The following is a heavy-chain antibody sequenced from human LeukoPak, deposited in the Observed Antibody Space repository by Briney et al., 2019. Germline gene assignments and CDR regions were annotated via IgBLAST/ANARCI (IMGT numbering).Heavy chain of an antibody. CDR3: AKDWFATTDY. CDR1: GFPFSISW. CDR2: ITTDETT. V-gene: IGHV3-74*01. Sequence: GGSLRLSCAASGFPFSISWMHWFRQVPGKGLMRVSRITTDETTTYADSVRGRFTISRDNAKNTVYLQMNSLRVEDTAVYYCAKDWFATTDYWGQGILVIVSS. D-gene: IGHD1/OR15-1a*01. J-gene: IGHJ4*02.